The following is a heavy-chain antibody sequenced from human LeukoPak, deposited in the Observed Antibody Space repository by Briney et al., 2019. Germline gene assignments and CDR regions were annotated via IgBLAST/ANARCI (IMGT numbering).Heavy chain of an antibody. V-gene: IGHV3-23*01. Sequence: KSGGSLRLSCAASGFTFSSYAMSWVRQAPGKGLEWVSAISGSGGSTYYADSVKGRFTISRDNSKNTLYLQMNSLRAEDTAVYYCAKAHLWFGEFDYWGQGTLVTVSS. D-gene: IGHD3-10*01. CDR1: GFTFSSYA. CDR2: ISGSGGST. J-gene: IGHJ4*02. CDR3: AKAHLWFGEFDY.